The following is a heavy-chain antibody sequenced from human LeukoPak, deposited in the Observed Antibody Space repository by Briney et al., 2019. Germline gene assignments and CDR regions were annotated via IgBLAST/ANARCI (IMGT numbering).Heavy chain of an antibody. CDR2: ISNDGNRK. D-gene: IGHD6-13*01. V-gene: IGHV3-30*18. Sequence: GGSLRLSCAASGFSFSSDGMHWVRQAPGKGLEWVAFISNDGNRKYYADSVKGRFTISRDKSENTLYVQMDSLRAEGTAVYYCAKDRSTTWSLDYWGQGTLVTVSS. CDR3: AKDRSTTWSLDY. CDR1: GFSFSSDG. J-gene: IGHJ4*02.